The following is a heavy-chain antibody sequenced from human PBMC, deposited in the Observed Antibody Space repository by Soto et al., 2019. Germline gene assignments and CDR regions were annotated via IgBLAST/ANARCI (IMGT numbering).Heavy chain of an antibody. V-gene: IGHV4-31*03. CDR1: GGSISSGGYY. D-gene: IGHD6-6*01. Sequence: PWETLSLTCTVSGGSISSGGYYWSWIRQHPGKGLEWIGYIYYSGSTYYNPSLKSRVTISVDTSKTQFSLKLSSVTAADTAVYYCPRGTVGFPSLAARPYYYYYMDVWGKGTTVTVSS. CDR2: IYYSGST. CDR3: PRGTVGFPSLAARPYYYYYMDV. J-gene: IGHJ6*03.